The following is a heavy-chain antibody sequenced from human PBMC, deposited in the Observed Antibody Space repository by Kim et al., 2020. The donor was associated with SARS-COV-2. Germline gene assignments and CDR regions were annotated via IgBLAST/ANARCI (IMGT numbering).Heavy chain of an antibody. CDR3: ARAGDAGGYSGYVFGY. CDR1: GGTFSSYA. D-gene: IGHD5-12*01. Sequence: SVKVSCKASGGTFSSYAISWVRQAPGQGLEWMGRIIPILGIANYAQKFQGRVTITADKSTSTAYMELSSLRSEDTAVYYCARAGDAGGYSGYVFGYWGQGTLVTVSS. V-gene: IGHV1-69*04. CDR2: IIPILGIA. J-gene: IGHJ4*02.